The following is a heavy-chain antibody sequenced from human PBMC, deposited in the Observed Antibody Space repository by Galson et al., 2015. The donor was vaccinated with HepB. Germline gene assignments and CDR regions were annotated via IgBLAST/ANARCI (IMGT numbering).Heavy chain of an antibody. CDR1: GYTFTSYG. CDR2: ISAYNGNT. V-gene: IGHV1-18*01. Sequence: VKVSCKASGYTFTSYGISWVRQAPGQGLEWMGWISAYNGNTNYAQKLQGRVTMTTDTSTSTAYMELRSLRSDDTAVYYCAREPGDYYYYGMDVWGQGTTVTVSS. D-gene: IGHD4-17*01. J-gene: IGHJ6*02. CDR3: AREPGDYYYYGMDV.